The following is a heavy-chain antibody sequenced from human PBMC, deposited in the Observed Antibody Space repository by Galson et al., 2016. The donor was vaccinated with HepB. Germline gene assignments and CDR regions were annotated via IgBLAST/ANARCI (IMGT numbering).Heavy chain of an antibody. CDR2: VSYTGST. CDR3: ARVPLTTEWYFDF. Sequence: ETLSLTCTVSGGSFNSYYWTWIRQPPGRGLEWIGHVSYTGSTDYNPSMKSRVTISVDTSKNQFSVNLRSVIAADTAVYYCARVPLTTEWYFDFWGQGTLVTVSS. CDR1: GGSFNSYY. J-gene: IGHJ4*02. D-gene: IGHD4-11*01. V-gene: IGHV4-59*12.